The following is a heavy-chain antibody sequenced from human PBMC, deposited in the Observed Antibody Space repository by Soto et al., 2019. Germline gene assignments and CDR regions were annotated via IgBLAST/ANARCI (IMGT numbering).Heavy chain of an antibody. V-gene: IGHV1-18*01. J-gene: IGHJ6*03. Sequence: QVQLLQSGAEVKKPGASVKVSCKASGYTFTNYGITWVRQAPGQGLEWMGGIGAYNGNTHYTQRLQGRVTMTTDTSTSTAYMALRGLRSDDTAVYYCASVRQLVGYFYNDMDVWGKGTTVTVSS. CDR2: IGAYNGNT. CDR1: GYTFTNYG. D-gene: IGHD6-6*01. CDR3: ASVRQLVGYFYNDMDV.